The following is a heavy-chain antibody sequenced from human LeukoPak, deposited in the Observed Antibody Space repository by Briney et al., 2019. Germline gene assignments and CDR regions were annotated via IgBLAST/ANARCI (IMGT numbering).Heavy chain of an antibody. CDR3: ARDTFHYGFDY. D-gene: IGHD3-10*01. V-gene: IGHV4-59*08. Sequence: SETLSLTCTVSGVSIRSYYWSWIRQPPGEGLEWIGYIFYSGSTNYNPSLKSRVTISADTSNNQFSLKLSSVTAADTAVYYCARDTFHYGFDYWGQGTLVTVSS. CDR2: IFYSGST. CDR1: GVSIRSYY. J-gene: IGHJ4*02.